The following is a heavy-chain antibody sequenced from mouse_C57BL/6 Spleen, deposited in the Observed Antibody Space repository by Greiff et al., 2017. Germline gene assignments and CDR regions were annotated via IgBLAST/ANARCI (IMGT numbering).Heavy chain of an antibody. D-gene: IGHD1-1*01. V-gene: IGHV1-26*01. J-gene: IGHJ3*01. Sequence: VQLQQSGPELVKPGASVKISCKASGYTFTDYYMNWVKQSHGKSLEWIGDINPNNGGTSYNQKFKGKATLTVDKSSSTAYMELRSLTSEDSAVYYCARNPPYYGSSAWFAYWGQGTLVTVSA. CDR2: INPNNGGT. CDR1: GYTFTDYY. CDR3: ARNPPYYGSSAWFAY.